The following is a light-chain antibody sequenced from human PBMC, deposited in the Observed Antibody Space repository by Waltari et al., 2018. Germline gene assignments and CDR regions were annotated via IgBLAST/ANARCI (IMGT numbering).Light chain of an antibody. CDR3: AAWDESLNGLV. CDR1: SSNIGRNG. V-gene: IGLV1-36*01. J-gene: IGLJ2*01. CDR2: NGD. Sequence: QSALTQPPSVSEAPRQRVTISCSGGSSNIGRNGVNWYQQLPGMPPKLLIYNGDLLVLGVSDRVSGSKSGTSASLAISGLRSDDEADYYCAAWDESLNGLVFGGGTKLTV.